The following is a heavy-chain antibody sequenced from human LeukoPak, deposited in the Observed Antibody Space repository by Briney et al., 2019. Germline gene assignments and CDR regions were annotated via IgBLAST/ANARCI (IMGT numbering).Heavy chain of an antibody. CDR3: AGAYDSSALDY. D-gene: IGHD3-22*01. V-gene: IGHV4-59*08. J-gene: IGHJ4*02. Sequence: SETLSLTCTVSGVSINNYYWSWIRQPPGKGLEWIGYVYYSGSTDYNPSLKSRVTISVDTSKNQFSLKLSSVTAADTAVYYCAGAYDSSALDYWGQGTLVTVSS. CDR2: VYYSGST. CDR1: GVSINNYY.